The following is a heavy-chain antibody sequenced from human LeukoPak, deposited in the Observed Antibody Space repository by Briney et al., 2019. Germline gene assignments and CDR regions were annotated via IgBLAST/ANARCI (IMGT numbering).Heavy chain of an antibody. CDR3: TTTYIVASTRKFGDY. V-gene: IGHV3-15*01. Sequence: GGSLRLSFAASGFIFSNAWMNWVRQAPGKGLEWVGRIKSKTEGGTTDYAAPVKGRFTISRDDSQNTVDLQISSLTAEDTAMYFCTTTYIVASTRKFGDYWGQGTLVVVSS. CDR2: IKSKTEGGTT. CDR1: GFIFSNAW. D-gene: IGHD5-12*01. J-gene: IGHJ4*02.